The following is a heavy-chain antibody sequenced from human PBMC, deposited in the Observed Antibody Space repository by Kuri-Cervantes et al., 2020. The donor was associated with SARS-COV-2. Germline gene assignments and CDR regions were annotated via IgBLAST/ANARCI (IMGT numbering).Heavy chain of an antibody. J-gene: IGHJ6*02. Sequence: GGSLRLSCEASGFTFSDYYMSWIRQAPGKGLEWVSYISSSSSYTNYADSVKGRFTISRDNAKNSLYLQMNSLRAEDTAVYYCARVTRSEITIFGVVIMRGMDVWGQGTTVTVSS. CDR1: GFTFSDYY. CDR2: ISSSSSYT. CDR3: ARVTRSEITIFGVVIMRGMDV. V-gene: IGHV3-11*06. D-gene: IGHD3-3*01.